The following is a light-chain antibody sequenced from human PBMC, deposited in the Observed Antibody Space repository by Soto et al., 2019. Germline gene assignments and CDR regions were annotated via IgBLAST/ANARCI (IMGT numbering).Light chain of an antibody. V-gene: IGKV3-11*01. CDR2: GVS. CDR3: QQRSSWPLT. J-gene: IGKJ4*01. CDR1: QSVSNY. Sequence: EIVLTQSPGTLSLSPGERATLSCRATQSVSNYLAWFQQKPGQAPRLLIYGVSSRASGIPARFSGSGSGTDFTLAISSLEPEDLAVYYCQQRSSWPLTFGGGTRVDIK.